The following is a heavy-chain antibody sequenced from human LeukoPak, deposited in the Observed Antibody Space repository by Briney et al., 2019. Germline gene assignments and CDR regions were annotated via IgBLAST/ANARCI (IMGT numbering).Heavy chain of an antibody. J-gene: IGHJ4*02. CDR2: IYSGGST. D-gene: IGHD6-13*01. Sequence: GGSLRLSCAASGFTVSSSYMSWVRQAPGKGLEWVSLIYSGGSTYHADSVKGRFTISRDSSKNTLYLQMNSLRAEDTAVYYCAGSSSWYGGGDYWGQGTLVTVSS. CDR1: GFTVSSSY. V-gene: IGHV3-66*01. CDR3: AGSSSWYGGGDY.